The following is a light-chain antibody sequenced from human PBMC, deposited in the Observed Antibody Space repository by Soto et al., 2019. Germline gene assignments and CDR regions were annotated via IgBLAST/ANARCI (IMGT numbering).Light chain of an antibody. CDR2: AAS. Sequence: DIQMTQAQASLSASVGDRVTITCRAIQGISKYLAWFQQKPGEVPKLLIYAASTLQTGVPSRFSGSGYGTDFTRTISSLQPEDVGTYYCQKYNSALALTFGGGTKVEIK. CDR1: QGISKY. V-gene: IGKV1-27*01. J-gene: IGKJ4*01. CDR3: QKYNSALALT.